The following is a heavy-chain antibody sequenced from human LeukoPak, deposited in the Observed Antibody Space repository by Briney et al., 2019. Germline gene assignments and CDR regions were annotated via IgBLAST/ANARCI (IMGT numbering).Heavy chain of an antibody. D-gene: IGHD6-13*01. Sequence: PGGSLRLSCAASGFTFSSYGMHWVRQAPGKGLEWVAFIRYDGSNKYYADSVKGRFTISRDNSKNTLYLQMNSLRAEDTAVYYCARSRGSYSSSWFFDYWGQGTLVTVSS. CDR2: IRYDGSNK. CDR1: GFTFSSYG. V-gene: IGHV3-30*02. J-gene: IGHJ4*02. CDR3: ARSRGSYSSSWFFDY.